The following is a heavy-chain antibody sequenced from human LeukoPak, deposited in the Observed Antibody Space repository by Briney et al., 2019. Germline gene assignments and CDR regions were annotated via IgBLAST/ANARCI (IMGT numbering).Heavy chain of an antibody. Sequence: ASVKVSCKASGYTFTRYYMHWVRQAPGQGLEWRGWINPNSGGTNYAQKFQGRVTMTSDTSISTAYMELSRLRSDDTAVYYCARDTYYDGSGYDYWGQGTLVTVSS. V-gene: IGHV1-2*02. D-gene: IGHD3-22*01. J-gene: IGHJ4*02. CDR3: ARDTYYDGSGYDY. CDR1: GYTFTRYY. CDR2: INPNSGGT.